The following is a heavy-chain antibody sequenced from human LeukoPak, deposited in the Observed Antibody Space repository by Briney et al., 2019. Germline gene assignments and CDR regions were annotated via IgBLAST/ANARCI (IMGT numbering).Heavy chain of an antibody. CDR2: IYYSGST. V-gene: IGHV4-59*08. Sequence: SETLSLTCTVSGGSISSYYWSWIRQPPGKGLEWIGYIYYSGSTNYNPSLKSRVTISVDTSKNQFSLKLSSVTAADTAVYYCARDSSGYYSYFDYWGQGTLVTVSS. D-gene: IGHD3-22*01. J-gene: IGHJ4*02. CDR3: ARDSSGYYSYFDY. CDR1: GGSISSYY.